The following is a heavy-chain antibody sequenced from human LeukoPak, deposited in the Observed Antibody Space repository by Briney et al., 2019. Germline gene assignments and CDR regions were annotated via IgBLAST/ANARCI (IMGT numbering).Heavy chain of an antibody. CDR3: ARAGDGYNFYPIDY. Sequence: GESLKISCKGSGYSFTSYWSGWVGQMPGKGLEWMGIIYPGDSDTRYSPSFQGQVTMSADTSISTAYRQWSSLTASDTAMYYCARAGDGYNFYPIDYWGQGTLVTVSS. CDR1: GYSFTSYW. D-gene: IGHD5-24*01. CDR2: IYPGDSDT. J-gene: IGHJ4*02. V-gene: IGHV5-51*01.